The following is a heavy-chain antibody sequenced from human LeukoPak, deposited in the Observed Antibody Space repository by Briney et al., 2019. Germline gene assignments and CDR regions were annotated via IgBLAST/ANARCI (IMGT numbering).Heavy chain of an antibody. CDR3: ASGSYLAFDI. D-gene: IGHD1-26*01. V-gene: IGHV1-69*05. CDR2: IIPIFGTT. CDR1: GGTFSSYT. J-gene: IGHJ3*02. Sequence: GSSVKVSCKASGGTFSSYTISWVRQAPGQGLEWMGRIIPIFGTTNYAQKFQGRVTITTDESTSTAYMELSSLRSEDTAVYYCASGSYLAFDIWGQGTMVTVSS.